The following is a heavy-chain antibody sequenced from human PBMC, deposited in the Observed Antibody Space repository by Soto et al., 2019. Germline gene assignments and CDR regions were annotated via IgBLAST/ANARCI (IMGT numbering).Heavy chain of an antibody. CDR1: GGTFSSYA. V-gene: IGHV1-69*13. CDR3: ARRRPWYFHY. D-gene: IGHD6-13*01. J-gene: IGHJ4*02. CDR2: IIPIFGTA. Sequence: ASVKVSCKASGGTFSSYAISWVRQAPGQGLEWMGGIIPIFGTANYAQKFQGRGTITADESTSTAYRELSSLRGEDTAVYDCARRRPWYFHYPGQGPLVTLS.